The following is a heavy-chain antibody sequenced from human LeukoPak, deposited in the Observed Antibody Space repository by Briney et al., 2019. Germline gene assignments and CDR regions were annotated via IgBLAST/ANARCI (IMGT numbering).Heavy chain of an antibody. J-gene: IGHJ4*02. CDR1: GYTFTGYN. Sequence: GASVKVSCKASGYTFTGYNIHWVRQAPGQGLEWMGWINPNSGGTNYAQKFQGRVTMTRDTSISTAYMELSRLRSDDTAVYYCARGVDVWFGSFDYWGQGTPVTVSS. CDR2: INPNSGGT. D-gene: IGHD3-10*01. CDR3: ARGVDVWFGSFDY. V-gene: IGHV1-2*02.